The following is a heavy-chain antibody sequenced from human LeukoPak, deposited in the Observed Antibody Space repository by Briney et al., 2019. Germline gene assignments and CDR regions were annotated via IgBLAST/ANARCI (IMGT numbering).Heavy chain of an antibody. CDR3: AKDGIAAAYYYYMDV. D-gene: IGHD6-13*01. V-gene: IGHV3-9*01. CDR1: GFTFADYA. CDR2: ISWNSGSI. Sequence: GRSLRLSCAASGFTFADYAMHWVRQAPGKGLEWVSGISWNSGSIGYADSVKGRFTISRDNAKNSLYLQMNSLRAEDTALYYCAKDGIAAAYYYYMDVWGKGTTVTVSS. J-gene: IGHJ6*03.